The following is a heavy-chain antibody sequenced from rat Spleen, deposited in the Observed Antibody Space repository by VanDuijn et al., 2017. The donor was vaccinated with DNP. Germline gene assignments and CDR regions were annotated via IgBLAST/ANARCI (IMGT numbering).Heavy chain of an antibody. CDR2: ITYSGST. J-gene: IGHJ2*01. V-gene: IGHV3-1*01. Sequence: EVQLQESGPGLVKPSQSLSLICSVTGYSITSSYRWNWIRKFPGNKMEYIGHITYSGSTNYNPSLKSRISITRDTWKNQFFLQLNSVTTEDTATYYCARWGTYFDYWGQGVMVTVSS. CDR3: ARWGTYFDY. CDR1: GYSITSSY.